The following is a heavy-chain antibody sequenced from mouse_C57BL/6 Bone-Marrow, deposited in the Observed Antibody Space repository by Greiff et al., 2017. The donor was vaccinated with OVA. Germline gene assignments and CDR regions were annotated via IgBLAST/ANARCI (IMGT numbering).Heavy chain of an antibody. CDR2: IDPSDSYT. J-gene: IGHJ3*01. Sequence: QVQLQHPGAELVRPGTSVKLSCKASGYTFTSYWMHWVKQRPGQGLEWIGVIDPSDSYTNYNQKFKGKATLTVDTSSSTAYMQLSSLTSEDSAVYYCARERGPWFADWGQGTLVTVSA. CDR1: GYTFTSYW. V-gene: IGHV1-59*01. CDR3: ARERGPWFAD.